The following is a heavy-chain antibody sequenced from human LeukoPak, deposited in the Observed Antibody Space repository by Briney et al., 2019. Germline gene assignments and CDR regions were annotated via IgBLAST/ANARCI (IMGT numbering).Heavy chain of an antibody. Sequence: PSETLSLTCAVSSGSIFSSNWWSWVRQPPGKGLEWIGTIYHSGNTYYNPSLASRVIILVDTSKNQFSLTLTSVTAADTALFYCARVSVEGRGPPRYHFDYWGQGTLVAVSS. CDR1: SGSIFSSNW. D-gene: IGHD3-10*01. CDR2: IYHSGNT. V-gene: IGHV4-4*02. CDR3: ARVSVEGRGPPRYHFDY. J-gene: IGHJ4*02.